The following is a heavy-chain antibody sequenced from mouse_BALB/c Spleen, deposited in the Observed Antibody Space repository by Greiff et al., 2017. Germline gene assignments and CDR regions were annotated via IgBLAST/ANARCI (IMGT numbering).Heavy chain of an antibody. J-gene: IGHJ3*01. D-gene: IGHD1-1*01. V-gene: IGHV1S41*01. Sequence: ELVKPGASVKLSCKASGYTFTSYWINWIKQRPGQGLEWIGRIAPGSGSTYYNEMFKGKATLTVDTSSSTAYIQLSSLSSEDSAVYFCARWGHYGSAWFAYWGQGTLVTVSA. CDR1: GYTFTSYW. CDR2: IAPGSGST. CDR3: ARWGHYGSAWFAY.